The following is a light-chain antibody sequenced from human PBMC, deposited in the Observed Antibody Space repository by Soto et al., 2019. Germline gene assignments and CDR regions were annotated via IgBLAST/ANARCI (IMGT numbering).Light chain of an antibody. CDR2: DVS. Sequence: QSVLTQPASVSGSPGQSITISCTGTSSDVGGYNSVSWYQQHPGKAPQLMIYDVSYRPSGVSDRSSGSKSGNTASLTVSGLRAEDEADYYCSSYASTATRVFGGGTKVTVL. J-gene: IGLJ3*02. CDR3: SSYASTATRV. CDR1: SSDVGGYNS. V-gene: IGLV2-14*01.